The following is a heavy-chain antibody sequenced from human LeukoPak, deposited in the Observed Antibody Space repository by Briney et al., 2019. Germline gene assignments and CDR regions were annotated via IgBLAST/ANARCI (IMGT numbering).Heavy chain of an antibody. Sequence: ASVKVSCKASGYTFTGYCMHWVRQAPGQGLEWMGRINPNSGGTNYAQKLQGRVTMTRDTSISTAYMELSRLRSDDTAVYYCARENPEYYYDSSGYPAIWGQGTMVTVSS. CDR3: ARENPEYYYDSSGYPAI. J-gene: IGHJ3*02. V-gene: IGHV1-2*06. CDR1: GYTFTGYC. D-gene: IGHD3-22*01. CDR2: INPNSGGT.